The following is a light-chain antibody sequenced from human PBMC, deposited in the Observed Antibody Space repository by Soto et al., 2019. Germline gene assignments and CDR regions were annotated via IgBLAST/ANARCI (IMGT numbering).Light chain of an antibody. J-gene: IGKJ4*01. CDR1: QIIDKW. CDR2: KAS. V-gene: IGKV1-5*03. CDR3: QEYNSH. Sequence: DTQMTQSPSALSASVGDRVTITCRASQIIDKWLAWDQQKAGKAPKLLIYKASNLQSGVPSRFSGSGYGTKFHRTISNLQPEDSGTYYCQEYNSHFGGGTKVVIK.